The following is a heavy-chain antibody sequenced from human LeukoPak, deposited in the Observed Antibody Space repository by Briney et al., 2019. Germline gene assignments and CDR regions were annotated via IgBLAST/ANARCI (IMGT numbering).Heavy chain of an antibody. Sequence: ASVKVSCKASGYTFTAYYMHWVRQAPGQGLERMGWINPNSGGTNYAQKFQGRVTMTRDTSINTAYMELSRLRSDDTAVYYCAREVGATFYFDYWGQGTLVTVSS. J-gene: IGHJ4*02. CDR2: INPNSGGT. D-gene: IGHD1-26*01. V-gene: IGHV1-2*02. CDR3: AREVGATFYFDY. CDR1: GYTFTAYY.